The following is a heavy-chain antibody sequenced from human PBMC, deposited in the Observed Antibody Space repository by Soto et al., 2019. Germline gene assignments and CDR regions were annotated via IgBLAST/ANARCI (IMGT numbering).Heavy chain of an antibody. Sequence: QVQLQESGPGLVKPSETLSLTCTVSGGSISSYYWSWIRQPPGKGLEWIGYIYYSGSTNYNPSLXRXAXIXXDTSKNQFSRKLTSVTAADTAVYYCASRYGGNFDYWGQGTLVTVSS. D-gene: IGHD1-26*01. J-gene: IGHJ4*02. V-gene: IGHV4-59*01. CDR3: ASRYGGNFDY. CDR2: IYYSGST. CDR1: GGSISSYY.